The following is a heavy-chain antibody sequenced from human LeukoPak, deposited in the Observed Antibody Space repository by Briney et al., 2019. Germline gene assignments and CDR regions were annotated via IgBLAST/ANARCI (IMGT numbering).Heavy chain of an antibody. D-gene: IGHD6-6*01. CDR3: ARGLALYSSSSEGYYYYYMDV. V-gene: IGHV1-2*02. J-gene: IGHJ6*03. Sequence: ASVKVSCKASGYTFTGYYMHWVRQAPGQGLEWMGWINPNSGGTNYAQKFQGRVTMTRDTSISTAYMELSRLTSDDTAVYYCARGLALYSSSSEGYYYYYMDVWGKGTTVAVSS. CDR1: GYTFTGYY. CDR2: INPNSGGT.